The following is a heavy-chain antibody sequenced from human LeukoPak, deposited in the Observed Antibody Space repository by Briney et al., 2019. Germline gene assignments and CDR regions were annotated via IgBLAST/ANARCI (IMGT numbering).Heavy chain of an antibody. CDR3: AKSTFYGDSLGVHFDY. CDR2: ISWNSGSI. CDR1: GFTFDDYA. Sequence: PGRSLRLSCAASGFTFDDYAMHWVRQAPGKGLEWVSGISWNSGSIGYADSVKGRFTISRDNAKNSLYLQMNSLRAEDTALYYCAKSTFYGDSLGVHFDYWGQGTLVTVSS. D-gene: IGHD4-17*01. J-gene: IGHJ4*02. V-gene: IGHV3-9*01.